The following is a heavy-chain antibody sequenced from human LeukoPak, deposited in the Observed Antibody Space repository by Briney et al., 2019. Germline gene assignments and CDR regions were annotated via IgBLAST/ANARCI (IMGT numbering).Heavy chain of an antibody. CDR1: GFTFSSYA. D-gene: IGHD3-10*01. J-gene: IGHJ4*02. CDR3: AKDLDPDTHGSGSLPDY. CDR2: ISGSGGST. V-gene: IGHV3-23*01. Sequence: GGSLRLSCAASGFTFSSYAMSWVRQAPGKGLEWVSAISGSGGSTYYADSVKGRFTISRDNSKNTLYLQMNSLRAEDTAVYYCAKDLDPDTHGSGSLPDYWGQGTLVTVSS.